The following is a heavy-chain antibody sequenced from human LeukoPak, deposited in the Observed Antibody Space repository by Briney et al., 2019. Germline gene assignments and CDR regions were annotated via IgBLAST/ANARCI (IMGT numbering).Heavy chain of an antibody. CDR1: GGSFSGYY. V-gene: IGHV4-34*01. Sequence: SETLSLTCAVYGGSFSGYYWSWIRQPPGKGLEWIGEINHSGSTNYNPSLKSRVAISVDTSKNQFSLKLSSMTAADTAVYYCAREHCGGDCYGYWGQGTLVTVSS. J-gene: IGHJ4*02. CDR3: AREHCGGDCYGY. CDR2: INHSGST. D-gene: IGHD2-21*01.